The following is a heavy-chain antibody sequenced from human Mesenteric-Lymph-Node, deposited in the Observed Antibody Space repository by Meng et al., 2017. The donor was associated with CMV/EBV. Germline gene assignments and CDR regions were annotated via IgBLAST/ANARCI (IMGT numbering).Heavy chain of an antibody. V-gene: IGHV3-21*01. CDR1: AITFTNAW. Sequence: GGSLRLSCEASAITFTNAWMSWVRQAPGKGLEWVSSISSRSSNIYYADSVKGRFTISRDNAKNSLYLQMNSLRAEDTAVYYCARISDLHYDILTGYYMVDYWGQGTLVTVSS. J-gene: IGHJ4*02. CDR2: ISSRSSNI. D-gene: IGHD3-9*01. CDR3: ARISDLHYDILTGYYMVDY.